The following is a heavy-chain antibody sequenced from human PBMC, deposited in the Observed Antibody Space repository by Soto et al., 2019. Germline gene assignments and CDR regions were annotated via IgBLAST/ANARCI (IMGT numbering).Heavy chain of an antibody. Sequence: EVQLVESGGGLVQPGRSLRLSCAASGFTFDDYAMHWVRQAPGKGLEWVSGISWNSGSIGYADSVKGRFTISRDNAKNSLYLQMNSLRAEDTALYYCAKDISSWVAFDIWGQGTMVTVSS. CDR2: ISWNSGSI. D-gene: IGHD6-13*01. V-gene: IGHV3-9*01. J-gene: IGHJ3*02. CDR3: AKDISSWVAFDI. CDR1: GFTFDDYA.